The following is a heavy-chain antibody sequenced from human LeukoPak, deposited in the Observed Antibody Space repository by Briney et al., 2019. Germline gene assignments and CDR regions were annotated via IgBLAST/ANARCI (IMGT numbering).Heavy chain of an antibody. CDR3: ARDRFDGGNSFGY. V-gene: IGHV4-61*01. CDR1: GGSVSSGSYY. Sequence: SETLSLTCTVSGGSVSSGSYYWSWIRQPPGKGLEWIGYIYYSGSTNYNPSLKSRVTISVDTSKNQFSLKLSSVTAADTAVYYCARDRFDGGNSFGYWGQGTLVTVSS. D-gene: IGHD4-23*01. J-gene: IGHJ4*02. CDR2: IYYSGST.